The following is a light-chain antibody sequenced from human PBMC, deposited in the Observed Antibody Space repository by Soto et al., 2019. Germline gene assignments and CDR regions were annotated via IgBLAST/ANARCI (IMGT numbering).Light chain of an antibody. J-gene: IGKJ3*01. CDR2: GAS. V-gene: IGKV3-20*01. CDR3: QQYGASAFT. Sequence: VVLTQSPATLSLSPGDRATLSCRASRHVYINALGWYQQKPGRTPTLLIYGASTRATDIPDRFSATGSGTDFSSPISVVEPDDSAVYYCQQYGASAFTFGPGTRLEI. CDR1: RHVYINA.